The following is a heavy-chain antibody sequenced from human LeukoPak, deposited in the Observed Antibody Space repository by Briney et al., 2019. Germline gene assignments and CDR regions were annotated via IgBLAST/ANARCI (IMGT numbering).Heavy chain of an antibody. J-gene: IGHJ3*02. V-gene: IGHV4-61*01. Sequence: SETLSLTCTVSDGSISYSSYYWSWIRQPPGKGLEWIGYIYYSGGTNYNPSLKSRVTISVDTSKNQFSLKLTSVSAADTAVYYCARSGYYYDLNIWGQGTMVTVSS. CDR1: DGSISYSSYY. CDR2: IYYSGGT. D-gene: IGHD3-22*01. CDR3: ARSGYYYDLNI.